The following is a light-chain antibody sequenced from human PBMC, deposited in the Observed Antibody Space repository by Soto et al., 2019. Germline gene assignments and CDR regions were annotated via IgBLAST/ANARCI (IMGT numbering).Light chain of an antibody. CDR1: QSISSW. CDR3: QQYNSYPT. J-gene: IGKJ1*01. CDR2: KAS. Sequence: DIQMTQSPSTLSASVGDRVTITCRASQSISSWLAWYQQKPGKAPTLLIYKASSLESGVPSRFSGRGSGTEFTLTISSLHPDDFATYYCQQYNSYPTFGQGTKVEIK. V-gene: IGKV1-5*03.